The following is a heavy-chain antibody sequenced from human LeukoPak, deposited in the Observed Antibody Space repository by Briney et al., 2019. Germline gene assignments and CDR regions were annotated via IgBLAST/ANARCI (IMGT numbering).Heavy chain of an antibody. D-gene: IGHD4-11*01. Sequence: SQTLSLTCTVSGGSISSGGYYWSWIRQPPGKGLEWIGYIYHSGNTYYNPSLKSRVTISVDSSKNQFSLKLNSVTAADTAVYYCARTPATTASYMDVWGKGTTVTVSS. CDR2: IYHSGNT. CDR1: GGSISSGGYY. V-gene: IGHV4-30-2*01. J-gene: IGHJ6*03. CDR3: ARTPATTASYMDV.